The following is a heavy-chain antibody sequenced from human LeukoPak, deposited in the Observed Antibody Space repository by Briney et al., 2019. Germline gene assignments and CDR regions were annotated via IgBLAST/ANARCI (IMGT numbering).Heavy chain of an antibody. D-gene: IGHD6-13*01. Sequence: GGSLRLSCAASGFTFSSYWMSWVRQAPGKGLEWVANIKQDGSEKYYVDSVKGRFTISRDNAKNSLYLQMNSLRAEDTAVYYCAKEGLTRGYSSSWYYFDYWGQGTLVTVSS. CDR2: IKQDGSEK. CDR1: GFTFSSYW. CDR3: AKEGLTRGYSSSWYYFDY. J-gene: IGHJ4*02. V-gene: IGHV3-7*01.